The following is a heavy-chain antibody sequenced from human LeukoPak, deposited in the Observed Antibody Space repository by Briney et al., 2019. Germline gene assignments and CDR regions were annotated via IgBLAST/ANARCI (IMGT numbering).Heavy chain of an antibody. V-gene: IGHV1-18*01. CDR3: ARESDYDILTGYYTAPLDY. D-gene: IGHD3-9*01. CDR2: ISAYNGNT. J-gene: IGHJ4*02. CDR1: GYTFTSYG. Sequence: ASVKVSCKASGYTFTSYGISWVRLAPGQGLEWMGWISAYNGNTNYAQKLQGRVTMTTDTSTSTAYMELRSLRSDDTAVYYCARESDYDILTGYYTAPLDYWGQGTLVTVSS.